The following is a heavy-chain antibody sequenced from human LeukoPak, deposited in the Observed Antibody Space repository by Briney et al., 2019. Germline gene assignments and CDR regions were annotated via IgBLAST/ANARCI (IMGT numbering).Heavy chain of an antibody. Sequence: PSETLSPTCTVSGGSISSGGYYWSWIRQHPGKGREWIGYIYYSGSTYYNPSLKSRVTISVDTSKNQFSLKLSSVTAADTAVYYCARAATINYYDSSGYYNWGQGTLVTVSS. D-gene: IGHD3-22*01. V-gene: IGHV4-31*03. J-gene: IGHJ4*02. CDR3: ARAATINYYDSSGYYN. CDR1: GGSISSGGYY. CDR2: IYYSGST.